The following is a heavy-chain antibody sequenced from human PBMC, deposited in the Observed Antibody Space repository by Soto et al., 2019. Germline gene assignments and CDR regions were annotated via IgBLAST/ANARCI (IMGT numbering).Heavy chain of an antibody. J-gene: IGHJ4*02. Sequence: QLQLQESGPGLVKPSQTLSLTCTVSGGSISSDDYYWSWIRQPPGKGLEWIGYIYYSGRTLSSPSLKSRVTLTMDTSKNQFSLKVTSVSAADTAVYYCARDRSNSPDYFDYWGQGILFIVSA. CDR3: ARDRSNSPDYFDY. CDR2: IYYSGRT. V-gene: IGHV4-30-4*01. CDR1: GGSISSDDYY. D-gene: IGHD6-6*01.